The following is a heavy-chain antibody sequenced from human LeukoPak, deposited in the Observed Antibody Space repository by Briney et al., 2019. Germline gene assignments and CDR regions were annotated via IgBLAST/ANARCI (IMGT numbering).Heavy chain of an antibody. CDR1: GGSISSGSYY. CDR2: IYTSGST. Sequence: SQTLSLTCTVSGGSISSGSYYWSWVRQPAGKGLEWIGRIYTSGSTNYNPSLKSRVTISVDTSKNQFSLKLSSVTAADTAVYYCASRIAVAGRGNYFDYRGQGTLVTVSS. V-gene: IGHV4-61*02. D-gene: IGHD6-19*01. J-gene: IGHJ4*02. CDR3: ASRIAVAGRGNYFDY.